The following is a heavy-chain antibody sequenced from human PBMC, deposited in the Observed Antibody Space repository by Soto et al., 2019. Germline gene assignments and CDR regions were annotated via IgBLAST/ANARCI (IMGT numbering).Heavy chain of an antibody. D-gene: IGHD3-22*01. CDR1: GFTFDDYA. CDR2: ISWNSGSI. CDR3: AKATGYYYDSSGYCDY. J-gene: IGHJ4*02. V-gene: IGHV3-9*01. Sequence: VQLVESGGGVVQPGRSLRLSCAASGFTFDDYAMHWVRQAPGKGLEWVSGISWNSGSIGYADSVKGRFTISRDNAKNSLYLQMNSLRAEDTALYYCAKATGYYYDSSGYCDYWGQGTLVTVSS.